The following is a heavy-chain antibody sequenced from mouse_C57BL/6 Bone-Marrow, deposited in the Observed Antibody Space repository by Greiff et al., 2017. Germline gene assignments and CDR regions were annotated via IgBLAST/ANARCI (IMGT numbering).Heavy chain of an antibody. V-gene: IGHV5-4*01. CDR2: ISDGGSYT. CDR3: ARENYGGAY. J-gene: IGHJ3*01. CDR1: GFTFSSYA. D-gene: IGHD1-2*01. Sequence: EVKLVESGGGLVKPGGSLQLSCAASGFTFSSYAMSWVRQTPEKRLEWVATISDGGSYTYYPDNVKGRFTISRDNAKNNLYLQMSHLKSEDTAMYYCARENYGGAYWGQGTLVTVSA.